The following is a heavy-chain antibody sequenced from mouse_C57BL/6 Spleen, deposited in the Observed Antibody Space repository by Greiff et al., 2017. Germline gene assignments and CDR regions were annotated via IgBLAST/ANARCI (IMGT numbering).Heavy chain of an antibody. Sequence: QVQLQQSGPELVKPGASVKISCKASGYAFSSSWMNWVKQRPGKGLEWIGRIYPGDGDTNYNGKFKGKATLTADKSSSTAYMQLSSLTSADSAVYFCAPVHYCGVVWGTGTTVTVSA. CDR3: APVHYCGVV. J-gene: IGHJ1*03. CDR2: IYPGDGDT. V-gene: IGHV1-82*01. CDR1: GYAFSSSW. D-gene: IGHD1-1*01.